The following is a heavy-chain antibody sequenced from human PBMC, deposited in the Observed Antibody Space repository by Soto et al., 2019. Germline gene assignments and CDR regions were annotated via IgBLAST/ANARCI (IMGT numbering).Heavy chain of an antibody. D-gene: IGHD3-3*01. CDR3: ARHVKGYDFWSGYYYYYGMAV. V-gene: IGHV5-51*01. CDR1: GYSFTSYW. J-gene: IGHJ6*02. Sequence: LGESLKISCKGPGYSFTSYWIGWVRQMPGKGLEWMGIIYPGDSDTRYSPSFQGQVTISADKSISTAYLQWSSLKASDTAMYYCARHVKGYDFWSGYYYYYGMAVWGQGTTVTVSS. CDR2: IYPGDSDT.